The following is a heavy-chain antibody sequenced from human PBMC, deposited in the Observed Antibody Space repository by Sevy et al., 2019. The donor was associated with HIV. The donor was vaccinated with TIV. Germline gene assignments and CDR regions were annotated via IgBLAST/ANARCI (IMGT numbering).Heavy chain of an antibody. D-gene: IGHD3-16*01. V-gene: IGHV3-7*01. J-gene: IGHJ4*02. Sequence: GGSLRLSCAASGFRFTDYWMSWVRQTPGKGLEWVATIKQDESEKYYVDSVKGRFVISRDNGKTSVSLQMNGLRFEDTALYYCAREVGGFNWRPYYFDSWGQGTLVTVSS. CDR3: AREVGGFNWRPYYFDS. CDR1: GFRFTDYW. CDR2: IKQDESEK.